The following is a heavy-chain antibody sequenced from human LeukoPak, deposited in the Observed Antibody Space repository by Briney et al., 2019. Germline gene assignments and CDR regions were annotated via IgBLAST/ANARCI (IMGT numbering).Heavy chain of an antibody. CDR2: ISSNGGST. Sequence: GGSLRLSCAASGFTFSAYAMHWVRQAPGKGLEYVSAISSNGGSTYYANSVKGRLTISRDNSKNTLYLQMGSLRAEDMAVYYCARFGDRYAVDYWGQGTLVTVSS. D-gene: IGHD3-10*01. CDR3: ARFGDRYAVDY. CDR1: GFTFSAYA. V-gene: IGHV3-64*01. J-gene: IGHJ4*02.